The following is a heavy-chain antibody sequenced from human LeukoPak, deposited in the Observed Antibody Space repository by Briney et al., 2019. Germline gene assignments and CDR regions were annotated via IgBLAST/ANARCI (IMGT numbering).Heavy chain of an antibody. D-gene: IGHD7-27*01. CDR1: GFTFSDYY. CDR2: ISSSGSTI. V-gene: IGHV3-11*01. CDR3: AKAGTGGTLVDY. J-gene: IGHJ4*02. Sequence: GGSLRLSCAASGFTFSDYYMSWIRQAPGKGLEWVSYISSSGSTIDYADSVKGRFTISRDNSKNTLYLQMNSLRAEDTAVYYCAKAGTGGTLVDYWGQGTLVTVSS.